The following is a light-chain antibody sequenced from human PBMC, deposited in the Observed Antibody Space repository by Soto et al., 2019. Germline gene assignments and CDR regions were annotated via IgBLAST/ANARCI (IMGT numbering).Light chain of an antibody. CDR2: AAS. V-gene: IGKV1-39*01. CDR3: QQTYGIPRT. Sequence: DIQMTQSPPSLSASVGDGDTITCRASRSINRYVNWYQQKPGQAPGLLIYAASNLHSGVPSRFSGSGSGTDFTLTINSLQPEDFATYYCQQTYGIPRTFGQGTKVDIK. J-gene: IGKJ1*01. CDR1: RSINRY.